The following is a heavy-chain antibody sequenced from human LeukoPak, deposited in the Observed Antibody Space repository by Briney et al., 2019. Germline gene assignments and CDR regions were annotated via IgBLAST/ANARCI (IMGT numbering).Heavy chain of an antibody. CDR2: MNPNSGNT. D-gene: IGHD5-24*01. J-gene: IGHJ3*02. Sequence: ASVKVSCKASGYTFTSYDINWVRQAAGQGLEWMGWMNPNSGNTGYAQKFQGRVTITRNTSISTAYMELSSLRSEDTAVYYCARGGFWDGYNYDAFDIWGQGTMVTVSS. CDR1: GYTFTSYD. V-gene: IGHV1-8*03. CDR3: ARGGFWDGYNYDAFDI.